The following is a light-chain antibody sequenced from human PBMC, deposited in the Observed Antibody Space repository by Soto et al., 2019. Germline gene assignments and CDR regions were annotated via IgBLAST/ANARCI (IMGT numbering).Light chain of an antibody. CDR1: SSNIGAGYD. CDR2: GNS. J-gene: IGLJ2*01. Sequence: QSVLTQPPSVSGAPGQRVTISCTGSSSNIGAGYDVHWYQQFPGTAPKLLIYGNSNRPSGVPDRFSGSKSGTSASLAITGLQAEDEADYYCQSYDSSLNVVFGGGTKVTVL. V-gene: IGLV1-40*01. CDR3: QSYDSSLNVV.